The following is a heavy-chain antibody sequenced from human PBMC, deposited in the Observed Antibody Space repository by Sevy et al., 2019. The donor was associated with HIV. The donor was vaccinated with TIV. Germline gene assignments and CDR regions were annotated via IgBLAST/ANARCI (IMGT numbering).Heavy chain of an antibody. CDR3: ARAYGSGWYDY. CDR2: IGPAGDT. V-gene: IGHV3-13*01. Sequence: GGSLRLSCAASGFTFSSYDMHWVRQATGKGLEWFSAIGPAGDTYYPGSVKGRFTISRENAKNSLYLQMNSLRVGDTAVYYCARAYGSGWYDYWGQGTLVTVSS. D-gene: IGHD6-19*01. J-gene: IGHJ4*02. CDR1: GFTFSSYD.